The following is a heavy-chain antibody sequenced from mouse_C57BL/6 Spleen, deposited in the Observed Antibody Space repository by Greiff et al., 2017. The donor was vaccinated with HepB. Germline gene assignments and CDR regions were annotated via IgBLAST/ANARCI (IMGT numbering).Heavy chain of an antibody. CDR3: ARSDDYDEAYAMDY. V-gene: IGHV1-19*01. CDR1: GYTFTDYY. Sequence: EVKLQESGPVLVKPGASVKMSCKASGYTFTDYYMNWVKQSHGKSLEWIGVINPYNGGTSYNQKFKGKATLTVDKSSSTAYMELNSLTSEDSAVYYCARSDDYDEAYAMDYWGQGTSVTVSS. CDR2: INPYNGGT. D-gene: IGHD2-4*01. J-gene: IGHJ4*01.